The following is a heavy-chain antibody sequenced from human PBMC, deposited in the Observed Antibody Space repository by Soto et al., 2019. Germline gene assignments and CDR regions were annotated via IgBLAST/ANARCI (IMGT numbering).Heavy chain of an antibody. V-gene: IGHV3-30*18. J-gene: IGHJ6*02. CDR1: GFIFSRYG. CDR2: ISYDGSNK. Sequence: QVQLVESGGGVVQPGRSLRLSCAASGFIFSRYGMHWVRQAPGKGLEWVAVISYDGSNKYYAESVKGRFIISRDKSENTLYLQMNSLRAEATDVYYCAKDLGSGKPYYYYAMDVWGQGTTVTVSS. D-gene: IGHD3-10*01. CDR3: AKDLGSGKPYYYYAMDV.